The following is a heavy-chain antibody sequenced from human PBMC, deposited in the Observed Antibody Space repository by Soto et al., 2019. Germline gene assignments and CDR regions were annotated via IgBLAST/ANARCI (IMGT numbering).Heavy chain of an antibody. CDR1: GGSISSYY. D-gene: IGHD3-10*01. CDR2: IYYSGST. Sequence: SETLSLTCTVSGGSISSYYWSWIRQPPGKGLEWIGYIYYSGSTNYNPSLKSRVTISVDTSKNQFSLKLSSVTAADTAVYYCARVSRGITMVRGVFLYYYYMDVWGKGTTVTVSS. J-gene: IGHJ6*03. V-gene: IGHV4-59*01. CDR3: ARVSRGITMVRGVFLYYYYMDV.